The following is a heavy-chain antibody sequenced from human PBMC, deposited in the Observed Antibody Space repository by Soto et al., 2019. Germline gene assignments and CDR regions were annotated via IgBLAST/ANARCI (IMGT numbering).Heavy chain of an antibody. J-gene: IGHJ3*02. CDR3: ARDSDAFDI. CDR1: GGSISGGGYH. V-gene: IGHV4-31*03. CDR2: IYYSGST. Sequence: NPSETLSLTCTVSGGSISGGGYHWSWIRQHPGKGLEWIGYIYYSGSTYYNPSLKSRVTISVDTSKNQFSLKLSSVTAADTAVYYCARDSDAFDIWGQGTMVTVS.